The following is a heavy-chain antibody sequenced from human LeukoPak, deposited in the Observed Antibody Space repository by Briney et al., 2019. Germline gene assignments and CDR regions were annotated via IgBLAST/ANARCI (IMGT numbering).Heavy chain of an antibody. CDR3: IRGAASGSYYGFDV. CDR1: GFTFSGST. J-gene: IGHJ6*02. Sequence: GRSLRLSCAASGFTFSGSTMHWVRQASGKGLEWFGRIRSEANNYATAYATSVKGRFTLSRDDSKNTAYLQMNSLKTEDTAVYYCIRGAASGSYYGFDVWGQGATVTVSS. D-gene: IGHD1-26*01. CDR2: IRSEANNYAT. V-gene: IGHV3-73*01.